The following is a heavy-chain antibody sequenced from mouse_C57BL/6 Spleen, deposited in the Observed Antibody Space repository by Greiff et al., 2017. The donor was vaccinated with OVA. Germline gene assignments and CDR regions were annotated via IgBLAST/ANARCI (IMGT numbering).Heavy chain of an antibody. CDR1: GYTFTDYY. D-gene: IGHD1-1*01. CDR2: INPYNGGT. CDR3: ARTDYGSSVDY. J-gene: IGHJ2*01. V-gene: IGHV1-19*01. Sequence: VQLKESGPVLVKPGASVKMSCKASGYTFTDYYMNWVKQSHGKSLEWIGVINPYNGGTSYNQKFKGKATLTVDKSSSTAYMELNSLTSEDSAVYYCARTDYGSSVDYWGQGTTLTVSS.